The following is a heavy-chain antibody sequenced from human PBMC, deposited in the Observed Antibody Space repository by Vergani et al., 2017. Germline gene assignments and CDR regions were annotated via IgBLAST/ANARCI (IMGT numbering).Heavy chain of an antibody. CDR1: GYTFTTYP. Sequence: QVQLLQSGSELKKPGASVRISCEASGYTFTTYPLIWVRQAPGQGLEFMGLINTNSGNPTYAPSFTGRFVFSLDTSVSTAYLQISGLKAEVSAMYYCARGRQWRLTEYLYGMDVWGQGTTVTVSS. D-gene: IGHD6-19*01. CDR3: ARGRQWRLTEYLYGMDV. J-gene: IGHJ6*02. CDR2: INTNSGNP. V-gene: IGHV7-4-1*02.